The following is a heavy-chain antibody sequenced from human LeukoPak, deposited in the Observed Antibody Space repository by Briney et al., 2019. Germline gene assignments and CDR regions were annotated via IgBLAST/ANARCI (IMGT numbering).Heavy chain of an antibody. D-gene: IGHD2-2*01. J-gene: IGHJ3*01. V-gene: IGHV3-30*18. CDR1: GFAFGNNG. CDR3: AKDTTWYGAFDV. Sequence: GGSLRLSCAASGFAFGNNGMHWVRQAPGKGLEWVAVISFHGNLKYYADSVKGRFTISRDNSKNTLYLQMSSLRPEDTAVYYCAKDTTWYGAFDVWGQGTMVTVSS. CDR2: ISFHGNLK.